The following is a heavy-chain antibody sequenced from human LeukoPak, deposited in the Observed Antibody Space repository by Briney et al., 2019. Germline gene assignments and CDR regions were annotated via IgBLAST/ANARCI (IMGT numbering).Heavy chain of an antibody. V-gene: IGHV4-4*07. CDR2: IYTSGST. CDR1: X. CDR3: ASVDILTGYDAFDI. D-gene: IGHD3-9*01. Sequence: XWSWIRQPAGKGLEWIGRIYTSGSTNYNPSLKSRVTMSVDTSKNQFSLKLSSVTAADTAVYYCASVDILTGYDAFDIWGQGTMVTVSS. J-gene: IGHJ3*02.